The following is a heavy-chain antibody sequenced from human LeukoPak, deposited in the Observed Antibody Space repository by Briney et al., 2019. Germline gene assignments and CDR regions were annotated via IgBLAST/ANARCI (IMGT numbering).Heavy chain of an antibody. V-gene: IGHV3-48*02. D-gene: IGHD4-17*01. Sequence: GGSLRLSCAASEFTFSSYSMNWVRQAPGKGLEWVSYITNSGNSKSYADSVKGRFTISRDNAKISLYLQMNSLRDEDTAVYYCARDPGSGFDYGDHFDYWGQGTLVTVSS. CDR2: ITNSGNSK. CDR3: ARDPGSGFDYGDHFDY. CDR1: EFTFSSYS. J-gene: IGHJ4*02.